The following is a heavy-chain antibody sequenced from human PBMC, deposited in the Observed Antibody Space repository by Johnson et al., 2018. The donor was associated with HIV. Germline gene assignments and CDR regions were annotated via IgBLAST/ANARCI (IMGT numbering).Heavy chain of an antibody. CDR3: AKDGGRWSYSFDV. CDR2: IQYDGSDK. J-gene: IGHJ3*01. Sequence: QVQLVESGGGLVKPGGSLRLSCAGSGFTFRSNGMHWVRQAPGKGLEWVTFIQYDGSDKSYADSVKGRFTVSRDNSKNTLYLQMNSLRGEDTAMYYCAKDGGRWSYSFDVWGQGTMVTVSS. CDR1: GFTFRSNG. D-gene: IGHD3-16*01. V-gene: IGHV3-30*02.